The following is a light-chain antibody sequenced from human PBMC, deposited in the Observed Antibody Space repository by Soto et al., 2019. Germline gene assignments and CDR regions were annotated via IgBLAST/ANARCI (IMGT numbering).Light chain of an antibody. CDR3: QSYGSSNVWV. CDR1: SGSIASNY. J-gene: IGLJ3*02. Sequence: NFMLTQPHSVSASPGKTVTISCTRSSGSIASNYVHWYQQRPGSSPTTVIYEGNHRPSGVPDRFSGSIDSSSNSASLTISGLKTEDEADYYCQSYGSSNVWVFGGGTKLTVL. CDR2: EGN. V-gene: IGLV6-57*01.